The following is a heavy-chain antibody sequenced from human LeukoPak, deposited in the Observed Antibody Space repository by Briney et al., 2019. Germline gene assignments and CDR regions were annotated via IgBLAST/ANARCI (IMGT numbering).Heavy chain of an antibody. Sequence: PGGSLRLSCAASGFTLSSYWMHWVRHAPGKGLVWVSRINGDGSSATYADSVKGRFTISRDNAKNSLYLQMNSLRAEDTAVYYCAELGITMIGGVWGKGTTVTISS. V-gene: IGHV3-74*03. CDR3: AELGITMIGGV. CDR2: INGDGSSA. J-gene: IGHJ6*04. CDR1: GFTLSSYW. D-gene: IGHD3-10*02.